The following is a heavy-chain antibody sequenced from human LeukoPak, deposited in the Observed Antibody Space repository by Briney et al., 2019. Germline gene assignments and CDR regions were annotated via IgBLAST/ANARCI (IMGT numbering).Heavy chain of an antibody. CDR3: ASPNPYYVWGSYRPGRDVGFDY. V-gene: IGHV4-34*01. Sequence: PSETLSLTCAVYGGSFSGYYWSWIRQPPGKGLEWIGEINHSGSTNYNPSLKSRVTISVDTSKNQFSLKLSSVTAADTAVYYCASPNPYYVWGSYRPGRDVGFDYWGQGTLVTVSS. CDR2: INHSGST. J-gene: IGHJ4*02. CDR1: GGSFSGYY. D-gene: IGHD3-16*02.